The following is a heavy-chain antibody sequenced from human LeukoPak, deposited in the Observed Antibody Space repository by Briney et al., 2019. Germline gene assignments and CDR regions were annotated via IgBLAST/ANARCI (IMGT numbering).Heavy chain of an antibody. CDR1: GFTFSSSA. CDR2: IVGGST. Sequence: GSLRLSCAASGFTFSSSAMNWVRQTPGKGLEWVSAIVGGSTYYADSVKGRFTISRDNSKNTLYLQMNSLRAEDTAVYYCATYTSGSYYKGLDYWGQGTLVNVSS. J-gene: IGHJ4*02. CDR3: ATYTSGSYYKGLDY. V-gene: IGHV3-23*01. D-gene: IGHD3-10*01.